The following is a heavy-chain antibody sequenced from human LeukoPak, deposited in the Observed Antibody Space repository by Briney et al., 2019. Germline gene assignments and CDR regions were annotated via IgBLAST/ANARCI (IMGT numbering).Heavy chain of an antibody. V-gene: IGHV4-34*01. CDR2: VSYTGST. CDR1: GGSFSGYY. Sequence: KSSETLSLTCAVYGGSFSGYYWGWIRQPPGKGLEWIGSVSYTGSTYYNPSLKSRVTISVDTSKNQFSLKVSSVTAADTAVYYCTRVGSSSWTIPRGYFDYWGQGTLVTVSS. D-gene: IGHD6-13*01. CDR3: TRVGSSSWTIPRGYFDY. J-gene: IGHJ4*02.